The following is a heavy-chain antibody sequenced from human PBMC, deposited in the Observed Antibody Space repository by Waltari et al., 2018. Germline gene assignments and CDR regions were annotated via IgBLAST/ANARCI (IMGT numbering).Heavy chain of an antibody. CDR2: IDSTSTYI. V-gene: IGHV3-21*02. CDR1: GFCLSTFP. Sequence: EVQLEESGGGLVKPGGSLRLSFAAPGFCLSTFPMNWVRQAPGKGLEWVSSIDSTSTYIYHADSVKGRFTISRDNAKNSLYLQMNGLRVEDTGVYYCAREARGYDYWGQGTLVTVSS. J-gene: IGHJ4*02. CDR3: AREARGYDY. D-gene: IGHD5-12*01.